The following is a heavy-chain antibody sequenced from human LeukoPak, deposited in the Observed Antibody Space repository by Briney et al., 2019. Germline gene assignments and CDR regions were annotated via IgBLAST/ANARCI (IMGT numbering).Heavy chain of an antibody. V-gene: IGHV4-34*01. CDR3: ARALLLSGFDY. CDR2: INHSGST. CDR1: GGSFSGYY. D-gene: IGHD1-26*01. J-gene: IGHJ4*02. Sequence: SETLSLTCAVYGGSFSGYYWSWIRQPPGKGLEWIGEINHSGSTNYNPSLKSRVTISVDTSKNQFSLKLSSVTAADTAVYYCARALLLSGFDYWGQGTLVTVSS.